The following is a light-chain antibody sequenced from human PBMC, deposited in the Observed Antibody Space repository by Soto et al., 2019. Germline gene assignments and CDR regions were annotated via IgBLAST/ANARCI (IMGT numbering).Light chain of an antibody. CDR3: QQYNNWPPWT. CDR1: QGISNY. J-gene: IGKJ1*01. CDR2: AAS. Sequence: IHMTHSPSTLSASLGDRVTMTFGASQGISNYLAWYQQKPGKLPKVLIYAASTLQSGVPSRFSGSGSGTDFTLTISSLQSEDFAVYYCQQYNNWPPWTFGQGTKVDIK. V-gene: IGKV1-27*01.